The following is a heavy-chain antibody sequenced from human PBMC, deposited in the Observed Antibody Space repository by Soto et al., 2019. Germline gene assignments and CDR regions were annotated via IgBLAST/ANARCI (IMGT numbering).Heavy chain of an antibody. CDR2: IYSGGTT. CDR1: GFTVSSNY. V-gene: IGHV3-66*01. CDR3: ARGGSASGGYYYCVMDV. Sequence: EVQLVESGGGLVQPGGSLRLSCTASGFTVSSNYMSWVRQAPGKGLEWVSVIYSGGTTYYADSVKGRFTISRDNSXHXPYLQMNSLRAEETAVYYCARGGSASGGYYYCVMDVWGQGTTVTVSS. J-gene: IGHJ6*02. D-gene: IGHD3-16*01.